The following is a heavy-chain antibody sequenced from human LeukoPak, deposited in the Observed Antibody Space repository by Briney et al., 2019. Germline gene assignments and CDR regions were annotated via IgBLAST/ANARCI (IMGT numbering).Heavy chain of an antibody. CDR3: ASQHLLLYYFDC. Sequence: SETLSLTCTVSGGSFTSYYWSWIRQPPGKGLEWIGHIYYSGNTNYNPSLKSRVTISVDTSKNQFSLKLSSVTAADTAVYYCASQHLLLYYFDCWGQGTLVTVSS. J-gene: IGHJ4*02. CDR2: IYYSGNT. CDR1: GGSFTSYY. D-gene: IGHD2-21*02. V-gene: IGHV4-59*01.